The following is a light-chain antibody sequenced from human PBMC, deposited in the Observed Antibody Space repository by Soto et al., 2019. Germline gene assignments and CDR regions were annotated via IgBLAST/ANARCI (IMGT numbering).Light chain of an antibody. CDR2: AAS. Sequence: EIVMTQSPATLSVSTGERATLSCRASQSVSSKLAWYQQKPGQAPRLLIYAASTRATGIPARFSGSGSGTEFTLTITSLRSEDFAVYYCQQYSNWPPYTFGQGTKLEIK. CDR3: QQYSNWPPYT. V-gene: IGKV3-15*01. CDR1: QSVSSK. J-gene: IGKJ2*01.